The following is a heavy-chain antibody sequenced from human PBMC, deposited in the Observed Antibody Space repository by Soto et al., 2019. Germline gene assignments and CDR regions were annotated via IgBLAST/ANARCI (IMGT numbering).Heavy chain of an antibody. CDR1: GFTFSSYY. V-gene: IGHV3-23*01. Sequence: EVQLLESGGGLVQPGGSLRLSCVGSGFTFSSYYMTWVRQAPGKGLEWVSRFSFYGGRDNTYYADSVKGRFTISRDNTRINVYLKMYNLRFCDAALYYCAKPLFNDNCGQNDHWGQGTLVPVSS. CDR3: AKPLFNDNCGQNDH. D-gene: IGHD1-1*01. CDR2: FSFYGGRDNT. J-gene: IGHJ1*01.